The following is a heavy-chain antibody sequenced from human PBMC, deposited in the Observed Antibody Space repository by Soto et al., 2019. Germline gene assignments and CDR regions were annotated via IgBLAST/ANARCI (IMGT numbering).Heavy chain of an antibody. V-gene: IGHV3-48*01. J-gene: IGHJ1*01. CDR1: GFTFSNSG. D-gene: IGHD6-19*01. CDR2: ISSSSSVI. CDR3: ASVRGWLGSAEYFQH. Sequence: GGSLRLSCAASGFTFSNSGMHWVRQAPGKGLEWVSYISSSSSVIYYADSVKGRFTISRDNARNTLYLQMNSLRGEDTAEYHCASVRGWLGSAEYFQHWGQGTLVTVSS.